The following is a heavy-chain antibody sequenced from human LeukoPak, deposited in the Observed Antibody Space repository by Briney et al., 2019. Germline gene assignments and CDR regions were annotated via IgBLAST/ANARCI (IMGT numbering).Heavy chain of an antibody. J-gene: IGHJ4*02. Sequence: SETLSLTCTVSGGSISSYYWSWIRQPPGKGLEWIGYIYTSGSTNYNPSLKSRVTISVDTSKNQFSLKLSSVTAADTAVYYCARDRSRWDLLPFDYWGQGTLVTVSS. D-gene: IGHD1-26*01. V-gene: IGHV4-4*09. CDR3: ARDRSRWDLLPFDY. CDR2: IYTSGST. CDR1: GGSISSYY.